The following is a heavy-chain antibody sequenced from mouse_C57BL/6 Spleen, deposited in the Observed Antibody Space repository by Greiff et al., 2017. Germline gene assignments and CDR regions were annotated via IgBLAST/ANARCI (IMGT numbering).Heavy chain of an antibody. J-gene: IGHJ3*01. CDR3: AREKGYGSSQAWFAY. D-gene: IGHD1-1*01. CDR2: INPYNGGT. Sequence: EVQLQQSGPVLVKPGASVKMSCKASGYTFTDYYMNWVKQSHGKSLEWIGVINPYNGGTSYNQKFKGKATLTVDKSSSTAYMELNSLTSEDSAVYYCAREKGYGSSQAWFAYWGQGTLVTVSA. CDR1: GYTFTDYY. V-gene: IGHV1-19*01.